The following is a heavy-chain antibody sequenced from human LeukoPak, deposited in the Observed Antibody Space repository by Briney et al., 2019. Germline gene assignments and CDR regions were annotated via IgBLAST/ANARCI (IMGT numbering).Heavy chain of an antibody. V-gene: IGHV1-46*01. CDR1: GYTFTSYY. J-gene: IGHJ4*02. Sequence: SVKVSCKTSGYTFTSYYMHWVRQAPGQGLEWMGIINPSGGSTSYAQKFQGRVTMTRDMSTSTVYMELSSLRSEDTAVYYCARDSEDTTMGPGYWGQGTLVTVSS. CDR2: INPSGGST. CDR3: ARDSEDTTMGPGY. D-gene: IGHD5-18*01.